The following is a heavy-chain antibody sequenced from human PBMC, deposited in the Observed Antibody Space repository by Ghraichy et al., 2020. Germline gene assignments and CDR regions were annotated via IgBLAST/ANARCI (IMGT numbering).Heavy chain of an antibody. CDR1: GFTFRTYS. D-gene: IGHD1-1*01. J-gene: IGHJ3*02. Sequence: GGSLRLSCAASGFTFRTYSMQWVRQAPGKGLEWVSSISTTSSYIYYADSVKGRFTISRDNAKNSLYLQMNSLRAEDTAVYYCARDRELERRGDACDIWGQGTMVTVSA. CDR2: ISTTSSYI. CDR3: ARDRELERRGDACDI. V-gene: IGHV3-21*01.